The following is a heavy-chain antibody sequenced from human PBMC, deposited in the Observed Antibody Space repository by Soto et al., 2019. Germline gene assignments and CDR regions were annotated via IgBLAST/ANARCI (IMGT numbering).Heavy chain of an antibody. Sequence: TLSLTCTVSGGSIISGGYYWIWIRQHPGKGLEWIGYIYYSGSTYYNPSLKSRVTISVDTSKNQFSLKLSSVTAADTAVYYCARETDGDSASLYNLFDPWGQGTLVTVSS. D-gene: IGHD4-17*01. CDR3: ARETDGDSASLYNLFDP. V-gene: IGHV4-31*03. J-gene: IGHJ5*02. CDR1: GGSIISGGYY. CDR2: IYYSGST.